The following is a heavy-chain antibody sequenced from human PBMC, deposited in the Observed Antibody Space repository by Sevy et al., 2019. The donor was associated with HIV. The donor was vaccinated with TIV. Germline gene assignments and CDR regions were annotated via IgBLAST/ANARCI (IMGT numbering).Heavy chain of an antibody. Sequence: GESLKISCEASGYRFSSHWMAWVRQMPGKGLEGMGIIYPLDSDTRYSPSFKGQVTISADKSIGNAYLQWRSVKASDTDTYYCAGVMRYYDGSVYTGDYWGQGTLVTVSS. V-gene: IGHV5-51*01. CDR1: GYRFSSHW. J-gene: IGHJ4*02. CDR3: AGVMRYYDGSVYTGDY. D-gene: IGHD3-22*01. CDR2: IYPLDSDT.